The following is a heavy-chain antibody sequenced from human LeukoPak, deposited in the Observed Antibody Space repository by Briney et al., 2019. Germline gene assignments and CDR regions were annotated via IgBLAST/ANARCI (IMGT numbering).Heavy chain of an antibody. CDR2: INSDGSST. Sequence: GGSLRLSCAASGFTFSSYWMHWVRQAPGKGLVWVSHINSDGSSTSYADSVKGRFTISRDNAKNTLYLQMNSLRAEDTAVYYCARASPRAAAGTNWFDPWGQGTLVTVSS. CDR3: ARASPRAAAGTNWFDP. CDR1: GFTFSSYW. V-gene: IGHV3-74*01. J-gene: IGHJ5*02. D-gene: IGHD6-13*01.